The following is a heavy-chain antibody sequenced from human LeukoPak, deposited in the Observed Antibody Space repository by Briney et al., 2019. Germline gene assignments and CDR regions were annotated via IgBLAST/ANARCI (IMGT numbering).Heavy chain of an antibody. CDR2: IYYSGST. CDR1: GGSISSGDYY. V-gene: IGHV4-30-4*01. D-gene: IGHD5-18*01. Sequence: PSETLTLTCTVSGGSISSGDYYWSWIRQPPGKGLEWIGYIYYSGSTYYNPSLKSRVTISVDTSKNQFSLKLSSVTAADTAVYYCARISGYSYGSFDYWGQGTLVTVSS. CDR3: ARISGYSYGSFDY. J-gene: IGHJ4*02.